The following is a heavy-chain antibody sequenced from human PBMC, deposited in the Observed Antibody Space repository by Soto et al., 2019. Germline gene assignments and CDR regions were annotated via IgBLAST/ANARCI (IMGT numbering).Heavy chain of an antibody. D-gene: IGHD6-13*01. CDR3: ASEAAAGSSVDY. CDR1: GGSISSSSYY. J-gene: IGHJ4*02. V-gene: IGHV4-39*01. Sequence: SETLSLTCTVSGGSISSSSYYWGWIRQPPGKGLEWIGSIYYSGSTYYNPSLKSRVTISVDTSKNQFSLKLSSVTAADTAVYYCASEAAAGSSVDYWGQGTRVTVSS. CDR2: IYYSGST.